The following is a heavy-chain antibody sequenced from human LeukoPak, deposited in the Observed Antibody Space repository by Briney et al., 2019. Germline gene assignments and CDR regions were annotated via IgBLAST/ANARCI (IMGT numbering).Heavy chain of an antibody. V-gene: IGHV4-61*02. J-gene: IGHJ3*02. Sequence: PSQTLSLTCTVSGGSISSGIYYWSWIRQPAGKGLEWIGRIYTSGGTNYNPSLNNGVTISVDTSKNHFSLKLSSVTAADTAVYYCARAPAGESDAFDIWGQGTMVTVSS. CDR3: ARAPAGESDAFDI. CDR2: IYTSGGT. CDR1: GGSISSGIYY. D-gene: IGHD1-26*01.